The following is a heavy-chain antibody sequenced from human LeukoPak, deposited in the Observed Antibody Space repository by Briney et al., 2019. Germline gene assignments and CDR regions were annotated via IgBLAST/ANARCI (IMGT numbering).Heavy chain of an antibody. D-gene: IGHD3-3*01. J-gene: IGHJ5*02. CDR2: INHSGST. V-gene: IGHV4-34*01. CDR1: GGSFSGYY. CDR3: ARGRRSLPLGFLEWSPTNWFDP. Sequence: SETLSLTCAVYGGSFSGYYWSWIRQPPGKGLEWIGEINHSGSTNYNPSLKSRVTIPVDTSKNQFSLKLSSVTAADTAVYYCARGRRSLPLGFLEWSPTNWFDPWGQGTLVTVSS.